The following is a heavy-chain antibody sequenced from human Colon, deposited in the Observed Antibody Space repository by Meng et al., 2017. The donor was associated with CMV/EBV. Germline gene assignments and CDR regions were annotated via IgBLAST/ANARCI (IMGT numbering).Heavy chain of an antibody. V-gene: IGHV3-30*04. CDR3: ASFIVDDLDY. D-gene: IGHD3-16*02. J-gene: IGHJ4*02. CDR2: IASDGSYK. Sequence: GESLKISCAASGFSFSSCNMHWVRQTPGEGLEWVAVIASDGSYKHYADSVKGRFTISRDNFKNTLCLQMDSLRPEDTSVYYCASFIVDDLDYWGQGTVVTVSS. CDR1: GFSFSSCN.